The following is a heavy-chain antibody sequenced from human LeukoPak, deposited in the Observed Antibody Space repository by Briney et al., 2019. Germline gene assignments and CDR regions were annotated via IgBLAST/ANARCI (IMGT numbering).Heavy chain of an antibody. CDR1: GFTFSTYE. CDR2: ISSSGSTI. Sequence: AGSLRLSCAASGFTFSTYEMRWVRQAPGKGLEWIAHISSSGSTIYYADSVKGRFTISRDNAKNSLYLQMSSLRADDTAIYYCARGSISWFDPWGQGTLVTVSS. D-gene: IGHD3-3*01. V-gene: IGHV3-48*03. CDR3: ARGSISWFDP. J-gene: IGHJ5*02.